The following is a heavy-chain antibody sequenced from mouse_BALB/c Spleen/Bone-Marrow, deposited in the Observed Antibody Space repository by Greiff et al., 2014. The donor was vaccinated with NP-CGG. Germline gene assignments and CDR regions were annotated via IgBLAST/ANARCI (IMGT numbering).Heavy chain of an antibody. CDR3: TTGTRFVY. J-gene: IGHJ3*01. D-gene: IGHD4-1*01. Sequence: QVQLQQSGAELVRPGASVKLSCKASGYTFTSYWINWVKQRPGQGLEWIGNIYPSDSYTNYNQKFKDKATLTVDKSSSTAYMQLSSPTSEDSAVYYCTTGTRFVYWGQGTLVTVSA. CDR2: IYPSDSYT. V-gene: IGHV1-69*02. CDR1: GYTFTSYW.